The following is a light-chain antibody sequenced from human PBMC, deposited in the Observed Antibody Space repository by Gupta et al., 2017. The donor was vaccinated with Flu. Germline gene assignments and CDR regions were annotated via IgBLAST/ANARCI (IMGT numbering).Light chain of an antibody. CDR1: QSGFDDAGDKNY. CDR2: WAS. J-gene: IGKJ4*01. Sequence: SLGERATINCKSSQSGFDDAGDKNYLSWYQQKPGQPPKVLINWASSRESGVPDRFIGSGSGTDFTLTINSLQAEDVAVYYCQQADGIPLTFGGGTKVEIK. CDR3: QQADGIPLT. V-gene: IGKV4-1*01.